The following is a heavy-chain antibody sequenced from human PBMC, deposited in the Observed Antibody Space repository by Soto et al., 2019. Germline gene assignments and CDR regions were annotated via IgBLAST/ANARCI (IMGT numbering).Heavy chain of an antibody. CDR2: IKGGDGKT. V-gene: IGHV1-3*01. CDR1: GYAFSGYA. D-gene: IGHD2-2*01. CDR3: ARVLRVPSAMYSAFDM. Sequence: GASVKVSCKASGYAFSGYAIHWVRQAPGQRLEWMGWIKGGDGKTKHSQKLQGRVTITRDTSASTAYMELSSLRSEDTAGYQSARVLRVPSAMYSAFDMWGKGTMVPVSS. J-gene: IGHJ3*02.